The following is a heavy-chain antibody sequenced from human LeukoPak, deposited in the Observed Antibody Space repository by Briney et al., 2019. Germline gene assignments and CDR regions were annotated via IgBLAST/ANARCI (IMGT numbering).Heavy chain of an antibody. J-gene: IGHJ5*02. CDR2: IYPGDSDT. Sequence: GESLKISCKGSGYSFTSYWIGWVRQMPGKGLEWMGIIYPGDSDTRYSPSFQGQVTISADKSISTAYLQWSSLKASDTAMYYCARQAVAGMRGGWFDPWGQGTLVTVSS. D-gene: IGHD6-19*01. CDR3: ARQAVAGMRGGWFDP. V-gene: IGHV5-51*01. CDR1: GYSFTSYW.